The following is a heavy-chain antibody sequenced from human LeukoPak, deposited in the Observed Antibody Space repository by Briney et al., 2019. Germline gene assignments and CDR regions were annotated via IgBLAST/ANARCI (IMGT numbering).Heavy chain of an antibody. J-gene: IGHJ4*02. V-gene: IGHV3-11*05. CDR3: ARARGAGPGGHFDY. Sequence: GGSLRLSCAASGFSFSDNYMSWIRQAPGKGLEWVSYISNSGSYTNYPDSVTGRFTISRDNAKNSLYLQMNSLRDEDTAVYYCARARGAGPGGHFDYWGQGTLVTVSS. CDR2: ISNSGSYT. CDR1: GFSFSDNY. D-gene: IGHD6-19*01.